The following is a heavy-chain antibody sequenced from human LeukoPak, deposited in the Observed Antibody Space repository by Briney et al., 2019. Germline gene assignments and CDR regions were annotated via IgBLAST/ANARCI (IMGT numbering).Heavy chain of an antibody. Sequence: SETLSLTCTVSGGSISSYYWSWIRQPPGKGLEWIGYIYYSGSTNYNPSLKSRVTISVDTSKNQFSLKLSSMTAADTAVYYCARDSEASPYYYDSSGKGFDPWGQGTLVTVSS. V-gene: IGHV4-59*01. CDR2: IYYSGST. CDR1: GGSISSYY. D-gene: IGHD3-22*01. CDR3: ARDSEASPYYYDSSGKGFDP. J-gene: IGHJ5*02.